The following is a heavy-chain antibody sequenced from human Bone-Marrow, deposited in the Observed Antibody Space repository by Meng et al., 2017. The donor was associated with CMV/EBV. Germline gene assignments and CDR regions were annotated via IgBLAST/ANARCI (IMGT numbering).Heavy chain of an antibody. CDR1: GFTFFKCG. Sequence: GGSLRLSCEVSGFTFFKCGMSWVRQAPGKGLEWVAFIRYDGSNKYYADSVKGRFTISRDNSKNTLYLQMNSLRAEDTAVYYCAKATYSSPPFDYWGQGTLVTVSS. V-gene: IGHV3-30*02. J-gene: IGHJ4*02. D-gene: IGHD4-11*01. CDR3: AKATYSSPPFDY. CDR2: IRYDGSNK.